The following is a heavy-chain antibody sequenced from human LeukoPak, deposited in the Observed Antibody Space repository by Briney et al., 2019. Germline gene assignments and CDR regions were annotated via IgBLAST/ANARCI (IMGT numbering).Heavy chain of an antibody. CDR3: ARDGERDLIAAAGDYYYGMDV. V-gene: IGHV4-4*02. CDR1: GGSISSSNW. CDR2: IYHSGST. Sequence: PSGTLSLTCTVSGGSISSSNWWSWVRQPPGKGLEWIGEIYHSGSTNYNPSLKSRVTISVDKSKNQFSLKLSSVTAADTAVYSCARDGERDLIAAAGDYYYGMDVWGQGTTVTVSS. J-gene: IGHJ6*02. D-gene: IGHD6-13*01.